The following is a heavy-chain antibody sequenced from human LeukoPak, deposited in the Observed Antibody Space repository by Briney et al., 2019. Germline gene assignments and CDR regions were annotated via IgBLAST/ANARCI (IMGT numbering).Heavy chain of an antibody. CDR1: GGSFSGYY. Sequence: SETLSLTCAVYGGSFSGYYWSWIRQPPGKGLEWIGEINHSGSTNYNPSLKSRVTISVDTSKNQFSLKLSSVTAADTAVYYCARVGIAVAGNSYFDYWGQGTLVTVSS. CDR3: ARVGIAVAGNSYFDY. V-gene: IGHV4-34*01. D-gene: IGHD6-19*01. J-gene: IGHJ4*02. CDR2: INHSGST.